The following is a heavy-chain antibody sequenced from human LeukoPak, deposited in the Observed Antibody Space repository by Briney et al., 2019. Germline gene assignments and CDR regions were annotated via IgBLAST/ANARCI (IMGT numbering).Heavy chain of an antibody. V-gene: IGHV1-2*02. J-gene: IGHJ4*02. Sequence: GASVKVSCKASGYTFTGYYMHWVRHAPGQGLELMGWINPNSGGTNYAQKFQGRVTMTRDTSISTAYMELSRLRSDDTAVYYCARGGQLAPIFPFDYWGQGTLVTVSS. CDR2: INPNSGGT. D-gene: IGHD3-9*01. CDR1: GYTFTGYY. CDR3: ARGGQLAPIFPFDY.